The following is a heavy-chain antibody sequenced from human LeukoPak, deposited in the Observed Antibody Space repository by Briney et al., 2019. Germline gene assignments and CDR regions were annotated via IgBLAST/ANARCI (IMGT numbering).Heavy chain of an antibody. D-gene: IGHD4-17*01. CDR2: IYYSGST. CDR1: GGSISSYY. Sequence: SETLSLTCTVSGGSISSYYWSWIRQPPGKGLEWIGYIYYSGSTNYNPSLKSRVTISVDTSKNQFSLKLSSVTAADTAVYYCAREPAYGDYPDAFDIWGQGTMVTVSS. V-gene: IGHV4-59*01. CDR3: AREPAYGDYPDAFDI. J-gene: IGHJ3*02.